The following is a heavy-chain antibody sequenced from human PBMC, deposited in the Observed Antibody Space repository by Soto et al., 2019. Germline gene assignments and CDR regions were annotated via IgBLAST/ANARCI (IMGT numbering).Heavy chain of an antibody. CDR1: GYTFSSYF. V-gene: IGHV1-18*01. CDR3: ARDLPPVDY. J-gene: IGHJ4*02. CDR2: ISAYNGNT. Sequence: QVQLVQSGAEVKKPGASVKVSCKASGYTFSSYFISWVRQAPGQGLEWMGWISAYNGNTNYAQNLQGRVTMTTDTPTSTAYMELRGLRFDDTAVYYCARDLPPVDYWGQGTLVTGSS.